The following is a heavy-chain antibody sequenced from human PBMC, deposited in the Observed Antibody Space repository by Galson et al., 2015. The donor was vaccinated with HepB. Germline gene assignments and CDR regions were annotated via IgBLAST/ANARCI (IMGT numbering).Heavy chain of an antibody. V-gene: IGHV1-24*01. CDR3: AMSRRWLSGFGP. J-gene: IGHJ5*02. CDR1: GYTLTELS. Sequence: SVKVSCKVSGYTLTELSMHWVRQAPGKGLEWMGGFDPEDGETIYAQKFQGRVTMTEDTSTDTAYMELSSLRSEDTAVYYCAMSRRWLSGFGPWGQGTLVTVSS. CDR2: FDPEDGET. D-gene: IGHD5-24*01.